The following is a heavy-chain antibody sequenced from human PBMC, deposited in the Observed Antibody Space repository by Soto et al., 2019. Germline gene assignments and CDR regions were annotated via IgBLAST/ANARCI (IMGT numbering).Heavy chain of an antibody. CDR2: ISHNGNTI. Sequence: GGSLRLSCAASGFTLSDYYMSWIRQTPGKGLEWVSYISHNGNTIDYADSVKGRFTISRDNAKKSLFLQMNSLTAEDTAVYYCERHKMRSTNYFYGMDVWGPGTTVTVSS. CDR3: ERHKMRSTNYFYGMDV. J-gene: IGHJ6*02. V-gene: IGHV3-11*01. CDR1: GFTLSDYY.